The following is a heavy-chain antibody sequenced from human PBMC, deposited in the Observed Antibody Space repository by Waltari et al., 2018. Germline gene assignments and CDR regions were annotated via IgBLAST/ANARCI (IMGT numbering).Heavy chain of an antibody. CDR2: INHSGST. D-gene: IGHD6-19*01. J-gene: IGHJ4*02. CDR1: GGSFSGYY. CDR3: AIGGSGWYFDY. Sequence: QVQLQQWGAGLLKPSETLSLTCAVYGGSFSGYYWSWIRQPPGKGLEWIGEINHSGSTNYNPSLKSRGTISVDTSKNQFSLKLSSVTAADTAVYYCAIGGSGWYFDYWGQGTLVTVSS. V-gene: IGHV4-34*01.